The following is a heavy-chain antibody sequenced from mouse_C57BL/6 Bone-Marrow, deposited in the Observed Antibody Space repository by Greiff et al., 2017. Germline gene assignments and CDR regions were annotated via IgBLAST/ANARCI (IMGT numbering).Heavy chain of an antibody. J-gene: IGHJ3*01. V-gene: IGHV1-58*01. D-gene: IGHD2-12*01. Sequence: DVQVVESGAELVRPGSSVKMSCTTSGYTITSYGINWVKQRPGQGLEWIGYIYIGDGYTEYNEKFQGKATLTSDTSSSTAYMQLSSLTSEDTAIYVCEREVTTGFAYWGQGTLVTVSA. CDR1: GYTITSYG. CDR3: EREVTTGFAY. CDR2: IYIGDGYT.